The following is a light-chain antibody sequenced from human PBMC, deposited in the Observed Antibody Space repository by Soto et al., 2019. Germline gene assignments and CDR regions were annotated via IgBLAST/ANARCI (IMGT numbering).Light chain of an antibody. J-gene: IGLJ6*01. CDR2: LNSDGSH. CDR3: QTWGTGIRDV. V-gene: IGLV4-69*01. Sequence: QLVLTQSPSASASLGASVKLTGTLSSGHSSYAIAWHQQQPEKGPRYLMKLNSDGSHSKGDGIPDRFSGSSSGAERYLTISSLQSEDEADYYSQTWGTGIRDVFGSGTQLTVL. CDR1: SGHSSYA.